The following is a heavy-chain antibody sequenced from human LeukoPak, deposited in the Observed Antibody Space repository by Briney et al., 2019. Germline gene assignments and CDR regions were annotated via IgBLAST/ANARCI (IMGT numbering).Heavy chain of an antibody. CDR1: GYTFTGYY. J-gene: IGHJ5*02. Sequence: ASVKVSCKASGYTFTGYYMHWVRQAPGQGLEWMGRINPNSGGTNYAQKFQGRVTMTRDTSISTAYMELSRLRSDDTAVYYCACGGYSSSWYEDPNWFDPWGQGTLVTVSS. D-gene: IGHD6-13*01. CDR2: INPNSGGT. V-gene: IGHV1-2*06. CDR3: ACGGYSSSWYEDPNWFDP.